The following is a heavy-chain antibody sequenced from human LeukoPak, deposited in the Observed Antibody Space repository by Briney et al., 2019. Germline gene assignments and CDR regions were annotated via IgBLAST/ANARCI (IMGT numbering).Heavy chain of an antibody. J-gene: IGHJ5*02. Sequence: GGSLRLSCAASGFTFSGSAMHWVRQASGKGLEWVGRIRSKANSYATAYAAAVKGRFTISRDASKITAYLQMNSLKTEDTAVYYSTTHGYGDGPSWGQGTLVTVSS. CDR1: GFTFSGSA. V-gene: IGHV3-73*01. CDR2: IRSKANSYAT. CDR3: TTHGYGDGPS. D-gene: IGHD4-17*01.